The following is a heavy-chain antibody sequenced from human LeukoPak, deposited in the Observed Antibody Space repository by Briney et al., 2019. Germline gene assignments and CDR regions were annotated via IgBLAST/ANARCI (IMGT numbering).Heavy chain of an antibody. CDR3: AKDQSPYASDYYFDY. D-gene: IGHD3-10*01. CDR1: GFTFSSYG. J-gene: IGHJ4*02. Sequence: QPGRSLRLSCAASGFTFSSYGMHWVRQAPGKGLEWVAVISYDGRDKYHADSVKGRFTISRDNSKNTLYLQMNSLRVEDTAVYYCAKDQSPYASDYYFDYWGQGTLVTVSS. CDR2: ISYDGRDK. V-gene: IGHV3-30*18.